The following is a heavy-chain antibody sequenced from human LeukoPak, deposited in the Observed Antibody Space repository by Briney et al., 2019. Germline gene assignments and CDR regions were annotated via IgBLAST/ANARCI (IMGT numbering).Heavy chain of an antibody. CDR1: AFIFSSYA. CDR2: ISSNGGST. D-gene: IGHD4-23*01. J-gene: IGHJ2*01. V-gene: IGHV3-64*04. Sequence: PGGSLRLSCSASAFIFSSYAMHWVRQAPGKGLEYVSVISSNGGSTYYADSVKGRFTISRDNSKNTLYLQMNSLRAEDTAVYYCAKMNYGGDSVDWYFDLWGRGTLVTVSS. CDR3: AKMNYGGDSVDWYFDL.